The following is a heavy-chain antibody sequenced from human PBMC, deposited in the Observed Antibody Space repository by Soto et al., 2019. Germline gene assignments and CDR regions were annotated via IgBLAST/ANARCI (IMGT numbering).Heavy chain of an antibody. J-gene: IGHJ6*03. D-gene: IGHD5-12*01. V-gene: IGHV4-34*01. Sequence: QVQLQQWGAGLLKPSETLSLTCAVYGGSFSGYYWSWIRQPPGKGLEWIGEINHSGSTNYNPSLKSRVTISVDTSKNQFSQKLSSVTAADTAVYYCARAKWLRGVYYYYYMDVWGKGTTVTVSS. CDR1: GGSFSGYY. CDR3: ARAKWLRGVYYYYYMDV. CDR2: INHSGST.